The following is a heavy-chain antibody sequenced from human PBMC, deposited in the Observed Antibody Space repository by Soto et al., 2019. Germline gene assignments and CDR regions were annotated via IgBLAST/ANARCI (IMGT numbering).Heavy chain of an antibody. V-gene: IGHV4-39*01. D-gene: IGHD1-26*01. J-gene: IGHJ4*02. Sequence: SETLSLTCTVSGDSISSSNYYWGWIRQPPGKGLEWAGSFYYSRRSYYNPSLKTLVAISFDSSKTHFSLKLNSVTAADTAIYYFAIHPQRSSIATFAFWAQGILVTVSS. CDR1: GDSISSSNYY. CDR2: FYYSRRS. CDR3: AIHPQRSSIATFAF.